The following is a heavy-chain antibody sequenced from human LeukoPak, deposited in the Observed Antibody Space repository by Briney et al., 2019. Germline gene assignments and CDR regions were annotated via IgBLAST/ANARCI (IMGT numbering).Heavy chain of an antibody. Sequence: PGRSLRLSCAASGFTFSNYGMHWVRQAPGKGLEWVALISYDGSSQYYADSVKGRFTISRDNSKTTLYLQMSSLRAEDTAVYYCARDYCSTGSCYMYYFDYWGQGTLVTVSS. CDR2: ISYDGSSQ. V-gene: IGHV3-30*03. CDR1: GFTFSNYG. D-gene: IGHD2-15*01. CDR3: ARDYCSTGSCYMYYFDY. J-gene: IGHJ4*02.